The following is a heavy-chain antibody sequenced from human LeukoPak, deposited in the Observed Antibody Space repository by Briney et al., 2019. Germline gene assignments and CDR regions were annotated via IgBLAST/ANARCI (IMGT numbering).Heavy chain of an antibody. CDR1: GLTFSDYY. D-gene: IGHD1-1*01. V-gene: IGHV3-11*01. J-gene: IGHJ4*02. Sequence: GGSLRLSCAASGLTFSDYYMSWIRQAPGKGLEWVSYISSSGSTIYYADSVKGRFTISRDNAKNSLYLQMSSLRAEDTAVYYCARGGTRVSTINSYWGQGTLVTVSS. CDR3: ARGGTRVSTINSY. CDR2: ISSSGSTI.